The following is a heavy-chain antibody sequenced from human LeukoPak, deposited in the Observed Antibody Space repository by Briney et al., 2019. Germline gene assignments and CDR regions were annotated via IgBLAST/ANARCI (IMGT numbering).Heavy chain of an antibody. Sequence: GGSLRLSCAASGSTFSSYAMHWVRQAPGKGLEWVAVISYDGSNKYYADYVKGRFTISRDNSKNTLYLQMNSLRAEDTDVYYCAKDWGTSGDGSSFGFFDYWGQGALVTVSS. CDR3: AKDWGTSGDGSSFGFFDY. J-gene: IGHJ4*02. CDR1: GSTFSSYA. CDR2: ISYDGSNK. D-gene: IGHD3-16*01. V-gene: IGHV3-30*04.